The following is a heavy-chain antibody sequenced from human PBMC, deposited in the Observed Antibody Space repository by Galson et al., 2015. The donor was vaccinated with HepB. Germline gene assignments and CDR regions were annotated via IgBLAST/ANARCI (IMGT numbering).Heavy chain of an antibody. Sequence: SLRLSCAAPGFTFSSYAMSWVRQAPGKGLEWVSAISGSGGSTYYADSVKGRFTISRDNSKNTLYLQMNSLRAEDTAVYYCAKDLGYSSGWNWYFDLWGRGTLVTVSS. CDR1: GFTFSSYA. J-gene: IGHJ2*01. D-gene: IGHD6-19*01. V-gene: IGHV3-23*01. CDR3: AKDLGYSSGWNWYFDL. CDR2: ISGSGGST.